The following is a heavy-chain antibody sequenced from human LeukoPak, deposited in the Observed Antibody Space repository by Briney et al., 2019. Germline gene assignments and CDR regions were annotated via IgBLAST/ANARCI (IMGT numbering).Heavy chain of an antibody. CDR2: INPKSGGT. D-gene: IGHD2-21*02. CDR1: GYTFTGYY. CDR3: ARANCGGDCYRTKGEYFDY. Sequence: ASVKVSCKASGYTFTGYYMRWVRQAPGQGLEWMGWINPKSGGTHSAQKFQGRVTMTRDSSISTAYMELSRLTSDDTAVYYCARANCGGDCYRTKGEYFDYWGQGTLVTVSS. J-gene: IGHJ4*02. V-gene: IGHV1-2*02.